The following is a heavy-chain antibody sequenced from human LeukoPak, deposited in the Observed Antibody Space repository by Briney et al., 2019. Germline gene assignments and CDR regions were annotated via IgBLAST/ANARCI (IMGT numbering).Heavy chain of an antibody. D-gene: IGHD5-24*01. CDR2: INHSGST. Sequence: SETLSLTCAVYGGSFSGYYWSWIRQPPGKGLEWIGEINHSGSTNYNLSLKSRVTISVDTSKNQFSLKLSSVTAADTAVYYCASARMATITVDYWGQGTLVTVSS. V-gene: IGHV4-34*01. CDR1: GGSFSGYY. J-gene: IGHJ4*02. CDR3: ASARMATITVDY.